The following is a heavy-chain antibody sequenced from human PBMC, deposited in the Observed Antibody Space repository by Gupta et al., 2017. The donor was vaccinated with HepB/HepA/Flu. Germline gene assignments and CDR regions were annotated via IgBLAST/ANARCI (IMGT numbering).Heavy chain of an antibody. CDR2: INHSGST. J-gene: IGHJ4*02. V-gene: IGHV4-34*01. CDR3: ARGYRVELSSLFDY. Sequence: QVQLQQWGAGLLKPSETLSLTCAVYGGSFSGYYWSWIRQPPGKGLEWIGEINHSGSTNYNPSLKSRVTISVDTSKNQFSRKLSSVTAADTAVYYCARGYRVELSSLFDYWGQGTLVTVSS. D-gene: IGHD3-16*02. CDR1: GGSFSGYY.